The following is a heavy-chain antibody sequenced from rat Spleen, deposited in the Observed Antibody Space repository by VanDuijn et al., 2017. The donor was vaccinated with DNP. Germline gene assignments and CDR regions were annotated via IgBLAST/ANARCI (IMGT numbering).Heavy chain of an antibody. CDR1: GFSLTTYA. CDR3: ARSDYSDDGFYYGYFDY. D-gene: IGHD1-12*02. CDR2: VSGGGIT. V-gene: IGHV2-6*01. Sequence: QVQLKESGPGLGQPSRTLSLSCTVSGFSLTTYAVAWVRQPPGKGLEWIAAVSGGGITYYNSALRSRLSITRDTSTSHVFLRMSGLQTEDTAMYFCARSDYSDDGFYYGYFDYWGQGVMVTVSS. J-gene: IGHJ2*01.